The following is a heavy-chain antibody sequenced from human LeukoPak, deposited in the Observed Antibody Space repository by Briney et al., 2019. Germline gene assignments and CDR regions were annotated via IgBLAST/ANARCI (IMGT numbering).Heavy chain of an antibody. D-gene: IGHD5-12*01. CDR2: IRYDGINK. Sequence: PGGSLRLSCAASGFTFSSYGMHWVRQAPGKGLEWVAFIRYDGINKYYADSVKGRLTISRDNSKNTLYLQMNSLRAEDTAVYYCANSGYDSFYAFDIWGQGTMVTVSS. J-gene: IGHJ3*02. V-gene: IGHV3-30*02. CDR3: ANSGYDSFYAFDI. CDR1: GFTFSSYG.